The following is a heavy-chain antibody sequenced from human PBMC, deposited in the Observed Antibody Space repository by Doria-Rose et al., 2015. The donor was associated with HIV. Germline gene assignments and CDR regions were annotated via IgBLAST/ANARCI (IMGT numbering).Heavy chain of an antibody. V-gene: IGHV2-26*01. J-gene: IGHJ4*02. Sequence: QVTLKESGPVLVKPTATLTLTCTVSGVSLSSPGMGVSWIRQPPGKALEWLANIFSDDESSYKPSLKSRLTISRGTYKSQVVLTMTDMDPVDTATYYCARIKSSRWYHKYYFDFWGQGTLVIVSA. CDR2: IFSDDES. CDR1: GVSLSSPGMG. CDR3: ARIKSSRWYHKYYFDF. D-gene: IGHD6-13*01.